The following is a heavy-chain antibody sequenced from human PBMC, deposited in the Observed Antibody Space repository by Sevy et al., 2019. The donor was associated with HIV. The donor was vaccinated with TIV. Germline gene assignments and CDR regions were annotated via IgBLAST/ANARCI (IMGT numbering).Heavy chain of an antibody. D-gene: IGHD2-21*01. CDR3: ARVAGGENYDYGIDV. CDR2: VYYVGNS. V-gene: IGHV4-39*01. J-gene: IGHJ6*02. Sequence: SETLSLTCTVSGGSITSSGHYWGWICQSPGKGLEWIGAVYYVGNSYANPSLTSRVTISADTSKNLFSLSLTSLTAADTAIYYCARVAGGENYDYGIDVWGLGTSVTVSS. CDR1: GGSITSSGHY.